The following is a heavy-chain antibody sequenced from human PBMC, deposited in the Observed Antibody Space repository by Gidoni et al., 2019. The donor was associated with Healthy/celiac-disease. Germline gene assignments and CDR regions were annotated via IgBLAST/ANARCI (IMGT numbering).Heavy chain of an antibody. CDR3: ARFAVGATGIYAFDI. V-gene: IGHV1-2*02. J-gene: IGHJ3*02. CDR2: INPNSGGT. CDR1: GYTFPCYY. D-gene: IGHD1-26*01. Sequence: QVQLVQSEAEVKKPGASVKVSCKASGYTFPCYYMHWVRQAPGQGLEWMGWINPNSGGTNYAQKFQGRVTMTRDTSISTAYMELSRLRSDDTAVYYCARFAVGATGIYAFDIWGQGTMVTVSS.